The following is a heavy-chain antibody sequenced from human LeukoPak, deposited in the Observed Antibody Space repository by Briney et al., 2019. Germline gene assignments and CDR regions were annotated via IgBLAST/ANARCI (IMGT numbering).Heavy chain of an antibody. CDR2: INWNGGST. Sequence: GGSLRLSCAASGFIVNTNYMTWVRQAPGRGLEWVSGINWNGGSTGYADSVKGRFTISRDNAKNSLYLQMNSLRAEDTALYYCARTPQYYYDSSGYPPEENWGQGTLVTVSS. CDR1: GFIVNTNY. D-gene: IGHD3-22*01. J-gene: IGHJ4*02. CDR3: ARTPQYYYDSSGYPPEEN. V-gene: IGHV3-20*04.